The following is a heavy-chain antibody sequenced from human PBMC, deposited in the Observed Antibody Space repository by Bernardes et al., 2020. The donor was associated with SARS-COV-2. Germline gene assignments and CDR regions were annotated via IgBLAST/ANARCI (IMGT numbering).Heavy chain of an antibody. Sequence: VGSLSLSCAASGFTFSSYGMHWVRQAPGKGLEWVAVISYDGSNKYYADSVKGRFTISRDNSKNTLYLQMNSLRAEDTAVYYCAKGGYYGSGSHFVPDYWGQGTLVTVSS. D-gene: IGHD3-10*01. CDR2: ISYDGSNK. CDR1: GFTFSSYG. V-gene: IGHV3-30*18. J-gene: IGHJ4*02. CDR3: AKGGYYGSGSHFVPDY.